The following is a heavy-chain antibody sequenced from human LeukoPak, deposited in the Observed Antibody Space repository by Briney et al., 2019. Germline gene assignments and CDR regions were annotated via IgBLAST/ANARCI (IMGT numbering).Heavy chain of an antibody. Sequence: GGSLRLSCAASGFTFSSYAMHWVRQAPGKGLEWVALISYNGTNKYYADSVEGRFTISRDNSKNTLYLQMNSLRAEDTAVYYCAGAPGYSYDPSGYPSWFDPWGQGTLVTVSS. CDR2: ISYNGTNK. D-gene: IGHD3-22*01. V-gene: IGHV3-30*04. CDR1: GFTFSSYA. J-gene: IGHJ5*02. CDR3: AGAPGYSYDPSGYPSWFDP.